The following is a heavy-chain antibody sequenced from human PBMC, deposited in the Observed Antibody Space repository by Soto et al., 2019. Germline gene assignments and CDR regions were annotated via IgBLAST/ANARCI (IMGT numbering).Heavy chain of an antibody. CDR1: GFTFSSYG. CDR3: AKDFYTVTPAFDI. V-gene: IGHV3-30*18. CDR2: ISYDGSNK. J-gene: IGHJ3*02. D-gene: IGHD4-17*01. Sequence: GGSLRLSCAASGFTFSSYGMHWVRQAPGKGLEWVAVISYDGSNKYYADSVKGRFTISRDNSKNTLYLQMNSLRAEDTAVYYCAKDFYTVTPAFDIWGQGTMVTVSS.